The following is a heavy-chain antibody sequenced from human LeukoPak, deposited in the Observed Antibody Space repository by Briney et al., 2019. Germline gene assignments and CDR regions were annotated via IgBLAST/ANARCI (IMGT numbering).Heavy chain of an antibody. J-gene: IGHJ4*02. CDR1: GFTFSSYA. D-gene: IGHD1-26*01. Sequence: GGSLRLSCAASGFTFSSYAMHWVRQAPGKGLEWVAVISYDGSNKYYADSVKGRFTISRDNSKNTLNLQMNSLRAEDTAVYYCARVKSGSRKYYFDYWGQGTLVTVSS. V-gene: IGHV3-30-3*01. CDR2: ISYDGSNK. CDR3: ARVKSGSRKYYFDY.